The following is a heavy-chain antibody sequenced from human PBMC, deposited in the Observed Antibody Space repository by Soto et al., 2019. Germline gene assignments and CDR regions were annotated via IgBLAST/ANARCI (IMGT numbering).Heavy chain of an antibody. CDR2: IIPIFGTA. CDR3: ARASSSGWYRYYFDY. CDR1: GGTFSSYA. J-gene: IGHJ4*02. Sequence: GASVKVSCKASGGTFSSYAISWVRQAPGQGLKWMGGIIPIFGTANYAQKFQGRVTITADESTGTAYMELSSLRSEDTAVYYCARASSSGWYRYYFDYWGQGTLVTVSS. D-gene: IGHD6-19*01. V-gene: IGHV1-69*13.